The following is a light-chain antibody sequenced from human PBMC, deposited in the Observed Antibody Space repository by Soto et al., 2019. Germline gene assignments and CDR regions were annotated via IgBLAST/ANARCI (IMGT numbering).Light chain of an antibody. CDR3: QQNFNFPRT. V-gene: IGKV1-39*01. CDR2: AAT. Sequence: DIQMTQSPSTLSASVGERVTISCRANQSINYLLAWCQHKPGTAPKVLIYAATYLQNGVPSRFSGTGSGADFTLTISSLQPEDFATYYCQQNFNFPRTFGQGTKVDIK. J-gene: IGKJ1*01. CDR1: QSINYL.